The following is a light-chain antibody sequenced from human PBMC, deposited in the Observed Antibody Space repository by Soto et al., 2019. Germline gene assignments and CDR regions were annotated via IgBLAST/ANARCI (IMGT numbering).Light chain of an antibody. J-gene: IGLJ1*01. CDR2: GNS. V-gene: IGLV1-40*01. CDR1: SSNIGTGYD. CDR3: QSFDSSRFYV. Sequence: ISCTGSSSNIGTGYDVHWYQQLPGTAPKLLIYGNSNRPSGVPDRFSGSKSGTSASLAITGLQAEDEADYYCQSFDSSRFYVFGTGTKVTVL.